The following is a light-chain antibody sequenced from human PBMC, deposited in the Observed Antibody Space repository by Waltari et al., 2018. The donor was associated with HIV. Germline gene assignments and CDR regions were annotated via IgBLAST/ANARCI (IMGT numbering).Light chain of an antibody. J-gene: IGLJ2*01. V-gene: IGLV1-36*01. CDR2: YDD. Sequence: QSVLTQPPSVSEAPRQRVTISCSGSSSNTGTNAVNWYQQLPGKPPKLLIYYDDLLASGVSDRFSGSKSGTSASLAISGLQSEDESDYYCAAWDDSLNGVVFGGGTKLTVL. CDR3: AAWDDSLNGVV. CDR1: SSNTGTNA.